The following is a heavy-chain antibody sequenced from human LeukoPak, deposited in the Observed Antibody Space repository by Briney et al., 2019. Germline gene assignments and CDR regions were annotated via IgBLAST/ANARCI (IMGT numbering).Heavy chain of an antibody. CDR3: ARQGNNWFDP. V-gene: IGHV3-11*06. CDR1: GFTFSDYY. Sequence: PGGSLRLSCAASGFTFSDYYMSWIRQAPEKGLEWVSYISSSSNYTNYADSVKGRFTISRDNAKNSLYLQMNSLTAEDTAVYYCARQGNNWFDPWDQGTLVTVSS. J-gene: IGHJ5*02. CDR2: ISSSSNYT.